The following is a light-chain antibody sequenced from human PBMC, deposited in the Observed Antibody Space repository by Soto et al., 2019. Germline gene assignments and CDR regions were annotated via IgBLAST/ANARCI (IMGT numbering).Light chain of an antibody. CDR1: SSNIGAGYD. Sequence: QSVLTQPPSVSGAPGQRVTISCTGSSSNIGAGYDVHWYQQVPGTAPKLLIYGNTNRPSGVPDRFSGSESGTSASLVITGLQADDEADYYCQSYDNSLSGSYVFGNGTKVTVL. V-gene: IGLV1-40*01. CDR2: GNT. CDR3: QSYDNSLSGSYV. J-gene: IGLJ1*01.